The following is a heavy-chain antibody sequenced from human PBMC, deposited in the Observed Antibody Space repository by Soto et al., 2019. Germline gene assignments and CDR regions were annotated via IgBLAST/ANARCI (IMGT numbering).Heavy chain of an antibody. CDR2: ISYDGSNK. CDR1: GFTFSSYG. CDR3: AKTIVYGDYVGAFDI. Sequence: GGSLRLSCAASGFTFSSYGMHWVRQAPGKGLEWVAVISYDGSNKYYADSVKGRFTISRDNSKNTLYLQMNRLRAEDTAVYYCAKTIVYGDYVGAFDIWGQGTMVTVSS. J-gene: IGHJ3*02. D-gene: IGHD4-17*01. V-gene: IGHV3-30*18.